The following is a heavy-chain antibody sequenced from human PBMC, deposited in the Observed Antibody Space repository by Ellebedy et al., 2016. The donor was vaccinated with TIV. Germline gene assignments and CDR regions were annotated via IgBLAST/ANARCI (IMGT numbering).Heavy chain of an antibody. V-gene: IGHV4-59*01. D-gene: IGHD6-19*01. CDR2: IYYSGST. CDR1: GGSISSYY. Sequence: GSLRLSCTVSGGSISSYYWSWIRQPPGKGLEWIGYIYYSGSTHYNPSLKSRVTISLDTSKNQFSLKLSSVTAAETAVYYCARAIAVAGTFSFDYWGQGTLATVSS. CDR3: ARAIAVAGTFSFDY. J-gene: IGHJ4*02.